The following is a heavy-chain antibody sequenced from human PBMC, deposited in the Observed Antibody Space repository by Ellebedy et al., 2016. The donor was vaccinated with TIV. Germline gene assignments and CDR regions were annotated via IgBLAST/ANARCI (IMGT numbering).Heavy chain of an antibody. CDR1: GFTFDDYA. V-gene: IGHV3-9*01. CDR2: ISYHSGNR. CDR3: ARGSGYCSSTSCSGETD. Sequence: SLKISCAGSGFTFDDYAMHWVRQAPGKGLEWVSGISYHSGNRGYADPVKGRFTISRDNAKNSLYLQMNSLSADDTAVYYCARGSGYCSSTSCSGETDWGQGTPVTVSS. D-gene: IGHD2-2*01. J-gene: IGHJ4*02.